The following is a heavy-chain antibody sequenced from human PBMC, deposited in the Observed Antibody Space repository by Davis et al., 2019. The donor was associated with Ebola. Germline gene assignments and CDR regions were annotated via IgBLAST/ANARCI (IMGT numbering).Heavy chain of an antibody. J-gene: IGHJ3*02. CDR2: IYHSGST. CDR1: GYSISSGYY. CDR3: ATGPRDLRYFDWLEASWAFDI. D-gene: IGHD3-9*01. V-gene: IGHV4-38-2*02. Sequence: PSETLSLTCTVSGYSISSGYYWGWIRQPPGKGLEWIGSIYHSGSTNYNPSLKSRVTISVDTSKNQFSLKLSSVTAADTAVYYCATGPRDLRYFDWLEASWAFDIWGQGTMVTVSS.